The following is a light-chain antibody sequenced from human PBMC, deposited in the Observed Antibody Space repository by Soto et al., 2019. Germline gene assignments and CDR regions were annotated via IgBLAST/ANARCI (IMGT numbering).Light chain of an antibody. CDR1: SSNIGITN. CDR3: TAWDDSLSGPV. CDR2: MTS. J-gene: IGLJ2*01. V-gene: IGLV1-47*01. Sequence: QSVLTQPPSASGTPGQRGTISCSGSSSNIGITNVYWYKQLPGTAPKLLIFMTSQRPAGVPDRFSGSKSGTSASLAISGLRSEDEADYYCTAWDDSLSGPVFGGGTKLTVL.